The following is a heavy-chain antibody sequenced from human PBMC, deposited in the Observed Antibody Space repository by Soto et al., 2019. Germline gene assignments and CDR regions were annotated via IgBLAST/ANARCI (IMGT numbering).Heavy chain of an antibody. Sequence: QVQLQESGPGLVKPSETLSLTCTVSGGSISSYYWSWIRQPPGKGLEWIGYIYYSGSTNYNPSLKSRVTISVDTSKNQFSLKLSSVTAADTAVYYCATHHESWGQGTLVTVSS. J-gene: IGHJ4*02. CDR3: ATHHES. CDR2: IYYSGST. CDR1: GGSISSYY. V-gene: IGHV4-59*08.